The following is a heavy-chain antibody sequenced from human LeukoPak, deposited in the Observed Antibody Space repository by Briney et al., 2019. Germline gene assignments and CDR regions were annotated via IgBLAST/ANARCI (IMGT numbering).Heavy chain of an antibody. CDR2: INHSGST. D-gene: IGHD2-15*01. Sequence: SETLSLTCAVYGGSFSGYYWSWIRQPPGKGLEWIGEINHSGSTNYNPSLKSRVTISVDTSKNQFSLKLSSVTAADTAVYYCARGYCSGGNCGAGWFDPWGQGTLVTVSS. CDR1: GGSFSGYY. J-gene: IGHJ5*02. V-gene: IGHV4-34*01. CDR3: ARGYCSGGNCGAGWFDP.